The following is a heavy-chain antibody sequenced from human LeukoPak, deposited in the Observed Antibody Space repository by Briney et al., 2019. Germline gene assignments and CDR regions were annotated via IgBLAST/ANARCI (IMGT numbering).Heavy chain of an antibody. D-gene: IGHD1/OR15-1a*01. V-gene: IGHV4-31*03. CDR3: ARGEHLFDY. J-gene: IGHJ4*02. CDR1: GGSISSGSYY. CDR2: IYYSGST. Sequence: SETLSLTCTVSGGSISSGSYYWSWIRQHPGKGLEWTGYIYYSGSTYYNPPLKSRVTISVDTSKNQFSLKLSSVTAADTAVYYCARGEHLFDYWGQGTLVTVSS.